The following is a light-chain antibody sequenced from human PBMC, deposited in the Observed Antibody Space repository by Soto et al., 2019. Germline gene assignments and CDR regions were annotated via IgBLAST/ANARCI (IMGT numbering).Light chain of an antibody. CDR1: SSNIGAGYD. J-gene: IGLJ1*01. CDR2: NNN. Sequence: QAVVTQPPSVSGAPGQRVTISCTGSSSNIGAGYDVHWYQQLPGTAPKLLIYNNNNRPSGAPDRFSGSKSGTSASLAITGLQAEDEADYYCQSYDSSLSGYVFGTGTKLTVL. V-gene: IGLV1-40*01. CDR3: QSYDSSLSGYV.